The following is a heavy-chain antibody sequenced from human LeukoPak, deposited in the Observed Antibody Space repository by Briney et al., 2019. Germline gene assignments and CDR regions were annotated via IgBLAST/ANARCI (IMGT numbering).Heavy chain of an antibody. CDR1: GYTVSGYY. J-gene: IGHJ4*02. V-gene: IGHV1-2*02. CDR2: INPNGGGT. CDR3: ARDHDILTGYIN. D-gene: IGHD3-9*01. Sequence: ASVKVSCKSSGYTVSGYYMHWVRQPPAQGLEWMGWINPNGGGTNYAQKFQGRLTMTRDTSISTAYLELSRLRSDDTAVYYCARDHDILTGYINWGQGTLVTVSS.